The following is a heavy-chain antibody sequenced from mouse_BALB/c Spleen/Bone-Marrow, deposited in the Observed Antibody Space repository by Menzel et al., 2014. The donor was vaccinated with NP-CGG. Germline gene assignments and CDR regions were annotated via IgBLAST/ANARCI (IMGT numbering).Heavy chain of an antibody. V-gene: IGHV10-3*03. Sequence: EVKVEESGGGLVQPKGPLKLSCAASGFTLNTYAMHWVCQAPGKGLEWVARIRSKSNNYATYYADSVKDRFTISRDDSQSMLYLQMNNLKTEDTAKYYCVREGPGTWFAYWGQGTLVTVS. D-gene: IGHD4-1*01. CDR1: GFTLNTYA. CDR3: VREGPGTWFAY. CDR2: IRSKSNNYAT. J-gene: IGHJ3*01.